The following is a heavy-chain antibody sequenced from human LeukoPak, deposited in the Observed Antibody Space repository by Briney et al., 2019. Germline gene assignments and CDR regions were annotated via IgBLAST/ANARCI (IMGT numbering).Heavy chain of an antibody. CDR1: GGSISSSNW. V-gene: IGHV4-4*02. CDR2: ISHTGNT. D-gene: IGHD2-15*01. J-gene: IGHJ5*02. Sequence: SGTLSLTCAVSGGSISSSNWWSWVRQTPGKGLEWIGEISHTGNTNYNPSLESRVSISVDKSKDQFSLKLRSVTAADTAVYYCARPLSLGYCSGGSCYGRGAWFDRWGQGTLVTVSS. CDR3: ARPLSLGYCSGGSCYGRGAWFDR.